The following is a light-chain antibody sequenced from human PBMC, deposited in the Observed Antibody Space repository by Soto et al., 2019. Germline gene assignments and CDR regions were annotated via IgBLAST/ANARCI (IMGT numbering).Light chain of an antibody. CDR3: QQRSNWPSIT. CDR2: DAS. J-gene: IGKJ5*01. Sequence: EIVLTQSPATLSLSPGERDTLSCRASQSVSNYLAWYQQKPGQAPRLLIYDASSRATGIPGRFSGSGSGTDFTLTISSLEPEDFAVYYCQQRSNWPSITFGQGTRLEIK. CDR1: QSVSNY. V-gene: IGKV3-11*01.